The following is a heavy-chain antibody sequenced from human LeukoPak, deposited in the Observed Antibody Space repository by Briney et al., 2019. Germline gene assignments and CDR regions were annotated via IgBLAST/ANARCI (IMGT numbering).Heavy chain of an antibody. J-gene: IGHJ4*02. V-gene: IGHV1-2*02. D-gene: IGHD1-26*01. Sequence: GASVKVSCKASGYTFTGYYMHWVRQAPGQGLEWMGWINPNSGGTNYAQKFQGRVTMTRDTSISTAYMELSRLRSDDTAVYYCARHFALYSGSLGYWGQGTLVTVSS. CDR1: GYTFTGYY. CDR2: INPNSGGT. CDR3: ARHFALYSGSLGY.